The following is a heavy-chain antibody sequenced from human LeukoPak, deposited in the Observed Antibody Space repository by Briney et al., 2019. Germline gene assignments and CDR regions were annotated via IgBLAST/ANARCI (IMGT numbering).Heavy chain of an antibody. CDR3: TGKYYYDSSGYYYVDY. D-gene: IGHD3-22*01. J-gene: IGHJ4*02. V-gene: IGHV4-38-2*01. Sequence: SETLSHSRAVSGYSISSGYFWGWIRQSPGKGLEWIGSIYHSGSTYYNPSLKSRVTISVDTSKNQFSLKLSSVTAADTAVYYCTGKYYYDSSGYYYVDYWGRGPGVIVSS. CDR2: IYHSGST. CDR1: GYSISSGYF.